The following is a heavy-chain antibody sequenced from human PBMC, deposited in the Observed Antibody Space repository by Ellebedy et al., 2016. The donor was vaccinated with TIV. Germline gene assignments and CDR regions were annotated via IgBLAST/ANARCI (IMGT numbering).Heavy chain of an antibody. CDR1: GYSIRSGYY. V-gene: IGHV4-38-2*02. Sequence: SETLSLTXSVSGYSIRSGYYWGWIRQPPGKGLEWIGNIYHSGSTYYNPSLRSRVTLSLDTSKNHLSLRLTSVTAADTAVYYCARTDLRYGMDVWGQGTTVTV. D-gene: IGHD3/OR15-3a*01. CDR3: ARTDLRYGMDV. J-gene: IGHJ6*02. CDR2: IYHSGST.